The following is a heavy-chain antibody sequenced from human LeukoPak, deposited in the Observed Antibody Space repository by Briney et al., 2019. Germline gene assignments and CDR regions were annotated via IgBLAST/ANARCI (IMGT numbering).Heavy chain of an antibody. Sequence: GGSLRLSCAASGFTFSDYYMSWIRQAPGKGLEWVSYISSSSSYTNYADSVKGRFTISRDNAKNSLYLQMNSLRVEDTAVYYCARVSTYYYGSGSYYPHNWFDPWGQGTLVTVSS. V-gene: IGHV3-11*06. CDR2: ISSSSSYT. D-gene: IGHD3-10*01. CDR3: ARVSTYYYGSGSYYPHNWFDP. CDR1: GFTFSDYY. J-gene: IGHJ5*02.